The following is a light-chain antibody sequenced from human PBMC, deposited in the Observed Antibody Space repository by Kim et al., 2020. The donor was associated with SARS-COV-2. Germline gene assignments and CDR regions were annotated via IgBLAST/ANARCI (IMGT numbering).Light chain of an antibody. Sequence: ASVGDRVTITCRTSQSISSWLAWYQQKPGKAPNLLIYDASALESGVPSRFGGSGSGTEFTLAISSLQPDDFATYYCQHYGTYSRTFGQGTKVDIK. J-gene: IGKJ1*01. CDR1: QSISSW. CDR3: QHYGTYSRT. V-gene: IGKV1-5*01. CDR2: DAS.